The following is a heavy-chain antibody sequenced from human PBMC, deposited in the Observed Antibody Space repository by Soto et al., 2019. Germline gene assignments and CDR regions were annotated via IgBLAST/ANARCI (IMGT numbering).Heavy chain of an antibody. V-gene: IGHV3-30*18. CDR2: ISYDGSNK. D-gene: IGHD6-19*01. J-gene: IGHJ5*02. CDR3: AKGAVAGKGGNWFDP. CDR1: GFTFSSYG. Sequence: QVQLVESGGGVVQPGRSLRLSCAASGFTFSSYGMHWVRQAPGKGLEWVAVISYDGSNKYYADSVKGRFTISRDNSKNTLYRQMNSLRAEDTAVYYCAKGAVAGKGGNWFDPWGQGTLVTVSS.